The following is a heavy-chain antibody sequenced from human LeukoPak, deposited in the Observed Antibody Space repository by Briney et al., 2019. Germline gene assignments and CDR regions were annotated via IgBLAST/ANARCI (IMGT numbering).Heavy chain of an antibody. D-gene: IGHD6-19*01. V-gene: IGHV3-13*01. Sequence: AGGSLRLSCAASGFTFSSYDMHWVRQATGKGLEWVSAIGTAGDTYYPGSVKSRFTISRENAKNSLYLQMNSLRAGDTAVYYCARAGYSSGWPAGFDYWGQGTLVTVSS. CDR1: GFTFSSYD. CDR2: IGTAGDT. J-gene: IGHJ4*02. CDR3: ARAGYSSGWPAGFDY.